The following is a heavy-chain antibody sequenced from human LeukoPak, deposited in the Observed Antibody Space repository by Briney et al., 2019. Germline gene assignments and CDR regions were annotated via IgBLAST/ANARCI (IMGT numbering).Heavy chain of an antibody. CDR1: GHTFTDYY. Sequence: ASMKVSCKASGHTFTDYYIHWVRQAPGQGLEWMGRINPKSGGTNSAQNFQGRVTMTRDTSNSTAYMELTSLRSEDTAVYYCARGLGCTITSCYTVPSWGQGTLVTVSS. CDR2: INPKSGGT. D-gene: IGHD2-2*02. V-gene: IGHV1-2*06. CDR3: ARGLGCTITSCYTVPS. J-gene: IGHJ5*02.